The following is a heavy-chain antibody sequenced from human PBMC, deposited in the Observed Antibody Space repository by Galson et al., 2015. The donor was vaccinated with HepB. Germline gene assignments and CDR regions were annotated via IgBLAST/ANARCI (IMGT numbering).Heavy chain of an antibody. D-gene: IGHD3-22*01. CDR3: AGSITMMVAAPSYRYYGMDV. CDR2: IRGSGDST. Sequence: SLRLSCAASGFTFSSYAMTWVRQAPGKGLEWVSGIRGSGDSTYYADSVRGRFTISRDNSKNTLYLQMNSLRAEDTAVYYCAGSITMMVAAPSYRYYGMDVWGPGTTVTVSS. CDR1: GFTFSSYA. V-gene: IGHV3-23*01. J-gene: IGHJ6*02.